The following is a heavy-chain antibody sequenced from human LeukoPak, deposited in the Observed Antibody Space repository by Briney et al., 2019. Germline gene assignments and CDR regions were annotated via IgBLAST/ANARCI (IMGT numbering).Heavy chain of an antibody. Sequence: ASVKVSCKASGFTFTAYHMHWVRQAPGQGLEWMGWINPNSGGTNYAQKFQGRVTMTRDTSISTAYMELSGLRSDDTAVFYCARGPHWDPHFDYWGQGTLVTVSS. CDR3: ARGPHWDPHFDY. CDR1: GFTFTAYH. D-gene: IGHD7-27*01. V-gene: IGHV1-2*02. CDR2: INPNSGGT. J-gene: IGHJ4*02.